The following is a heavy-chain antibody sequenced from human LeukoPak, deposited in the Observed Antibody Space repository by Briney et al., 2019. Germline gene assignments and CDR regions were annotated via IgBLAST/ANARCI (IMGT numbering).Heavy chain of an antibody. D-gene: IGHD1-26*01. CDR2: IGSRGDT. Sequence: GGSPRLSCAASGFTFSANDMHWVRQPTGKGLEWVSGIGSRGDTYYSGSVRGRFTIFRENAKNSLYLQMNSLRVGDTAVYYCARGGSDGFDPWGQGTLVIVSS. J-gene: IGHJ5*02. CDR3: ARGGSDGFDP. V-gene: IGHV3-13*01. CDR1: GFTFSAND.